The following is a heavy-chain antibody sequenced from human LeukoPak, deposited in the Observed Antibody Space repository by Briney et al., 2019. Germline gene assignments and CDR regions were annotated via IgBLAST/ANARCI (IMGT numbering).Heavy chain of an antibody. CDR3: ARSYDSSGLDDY. Sequence: SVKVSCKASGGTFSSYAISWVRQAPGQGLEWMGGIIPIFGTANYAQKFQGRVTITADESTSTAYMELSSLRSEDTAVCYCARSYDSSGLDDYWGQGTLVTVSS. J-gene: IGHJ4*02. V-gene: IGHV1-69*13. CDR1: GGTFSSYA. D-gene: IGHD3-22*01. CDR2: IIPIFGTA.